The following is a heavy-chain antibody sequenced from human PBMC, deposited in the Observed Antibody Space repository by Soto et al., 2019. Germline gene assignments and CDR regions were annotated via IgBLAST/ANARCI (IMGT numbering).Heavy chain of an antibody. CDR3: ARGNHRWLQLWYFDL. V-gene: IGHV1-69*13. D-gene: IGHD5-12*01. Sequence: SGKVSCKASGYAFSSYGISWVRQAPGQGPEWMGGISPFFGTVNYAQKFQGRVTMTADESTSTAYMELSSLRSEDTAVYYCARGNHRWLQLWYFDLWGRGTLVTVSS. CDR1: GYAFSSYG. CDR2: ISPFFGTV. J-gene: IGHJ2*01.